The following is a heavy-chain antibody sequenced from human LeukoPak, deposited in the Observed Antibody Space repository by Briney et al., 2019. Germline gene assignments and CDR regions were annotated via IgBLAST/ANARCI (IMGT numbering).Heavy chain of an antibody. Sequence: SGGSLRLSCVGSGFNFNYAWMSWVRQAPGRGLEWVGRIKSKGSGETRDYAAPVKDRFTISRDDSKTTLYLQMNGLKIEDTAVYYCTPTGSGYYLGGYWGQGTLVTVSS. CDR1: GFNFNYAW. D-gene: IGHD5-12*01. CDR3: TPTGSGYYLGGY. CDR2: IKSKGSGETR. J-gene: IGHJ4*02. V-gene: IGHV3-15*01.